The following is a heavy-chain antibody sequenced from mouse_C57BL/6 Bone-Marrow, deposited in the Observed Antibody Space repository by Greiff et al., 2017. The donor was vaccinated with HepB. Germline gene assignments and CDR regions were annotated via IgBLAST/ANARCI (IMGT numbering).Heavy chain of an antibody. CDR1: GYTFTSYW. J-gene: IGHJ3*01. CDR2: IDPSDSYT. CDR3: ARVDDGYYEGVWFAY. V-gene: IGHV1-59*01. Sequence: QVQLQQPGAELVRPGTSVKLSCKASGYTFTSYWMHWVKQRPGQGLEWIGVIDPSDSYTNYNQKFKGKATLTVDTSSSTAYTQLSSLTSEDSAVYYCARVDDGYYEGVWFAYWGQGTLVTVSA. D-gene: IGHD2-3*01.